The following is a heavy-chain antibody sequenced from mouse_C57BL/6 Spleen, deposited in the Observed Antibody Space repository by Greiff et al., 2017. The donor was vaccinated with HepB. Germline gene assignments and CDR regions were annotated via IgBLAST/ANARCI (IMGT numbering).Heavy chain of an antibody. CDR1: GYAFSSYW. Sequence: VQLKESGAELVKPGASVKISCKASGYAFSSYWMNWVKQRPGKGLEWIGQIYPGDGDTNYNGKFKGKATLTADKSSSTAYMQLSSLTSEDSAVYFCARQGIYYGNYGYFDVWGTGTTVTVSS. J-gene: IGHJ1*03. CDR2: IYPGDGDT. D-gene: IGHD2-1*01. V-gene: IGHV1-80*01. CDR3: ARQGIYYGNYGYFDV.